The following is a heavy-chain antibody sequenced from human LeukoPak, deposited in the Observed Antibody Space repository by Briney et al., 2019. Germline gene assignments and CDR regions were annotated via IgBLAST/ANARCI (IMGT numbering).Heavy chain of an antibody. J-gene: IGHJ6*03. CDR3: ARGVSVYYDILTGYYYYYYMDV. CDR2: INHSGST. V-gene: IGHV4-34*01. Sequence: PSETPSLTCAVYGGSFSGYYWSWIRQPPGKGLEWIGEINHSGSTNYNPSLKSRVTISVDTSKNQFSLKLSSVTAADTAVYYCARGVSVYYDILTGYYYYYYMDVWGKGTTVTVSS. CDR1: GGSFSGYY. D-gene: IGHD3-9*01.